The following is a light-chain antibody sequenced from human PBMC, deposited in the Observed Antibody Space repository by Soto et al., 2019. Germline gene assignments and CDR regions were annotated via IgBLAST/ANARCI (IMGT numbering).Light chain of an antibody. CDR3: QQLNTYPIT. Sequence: QLTQYTSSLSASVGDRVAITCRASQGISSYLAWYQKKPGKAPNLLIYAASTLQSGVPSRFSGSGSGTDFTLTISSLQPEDFATYYCQQLNTYPITFGQGTRLEVK. CDR2: AAS. CDR1: QGISSY. J-gene: IGKJ5*01. V-gene: IGKV1-9*01.